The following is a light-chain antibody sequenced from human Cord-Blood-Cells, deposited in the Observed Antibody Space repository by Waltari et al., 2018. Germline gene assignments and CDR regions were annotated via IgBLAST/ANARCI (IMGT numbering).Light chain of an antibody. CDR1: QSVSSSY. CDR2: GAS. Sequence: EIVLRQPPATLSLSPGEGATPSCRASQSVSSSYLAWYQQKPGQAPRLLIYGASSRATGIPDRFSGSGSGTDFTLTISRLEPEDFAVYYCQQYGSSPRTFGQGTKVEIK. CDR3: QQYGSSPRT. J-gene: IGKJ1*01. V-gene: IGKV3-20*01.